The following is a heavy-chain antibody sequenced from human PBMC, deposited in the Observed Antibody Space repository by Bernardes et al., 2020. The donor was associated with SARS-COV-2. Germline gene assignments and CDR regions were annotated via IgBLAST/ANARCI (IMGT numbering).Heavy chain of an antibody. V-gene: IGHV1-2*02. CDR2: INPHSGGT. CDR3: ARDLDRLYSGSRTDAFDI. CDR1: GYTLSAYY. J-gene: IGHJ3*02. Sequence: ASLKVSCKASGYTLSAYYMHWVRQAPGQGLEWMGWINPHSGGTNYAQKFQGRVTVTRDTSISTAYMELSRLTSDDTAMYYCARDLDRLYSGSRTDAFDIWGQGTMVTVSS. D-gene: IGHD1-26*01.